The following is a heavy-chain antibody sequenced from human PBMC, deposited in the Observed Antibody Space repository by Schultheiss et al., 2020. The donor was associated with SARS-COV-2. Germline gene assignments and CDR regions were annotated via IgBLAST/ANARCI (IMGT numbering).Heavy chain of an antibody. V-gene: IGHV1-69*01. CDR3: AKSVGADFYYGMDV. Sequence: KISCKASGGTFSSYAISWVRQAPGQGLEWMGGIIPIFGTANYAQKFQGRVTITADESTSTAYMELSSLRSEDTAVYYCAKSVGADFYYGMDVWGQGTTVTVSS. J-gene: IGHJ6*02. CDR1: GGTFSSYA. D-gene: IGHD3-16*01. CDR2: IIPIFGTA.